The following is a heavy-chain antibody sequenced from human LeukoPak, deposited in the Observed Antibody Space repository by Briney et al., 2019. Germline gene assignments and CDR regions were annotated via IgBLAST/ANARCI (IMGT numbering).Heavy chain of an antibody. V-gene: IGHV4-59*01. CDR3: ARDLFPSLGAFDI. CDR1: GGSISSYY. CDR2: IYYSGST. J-gene: IGHJ3*02. D-gene: IGHD1-26*01. Sequence: PSETLSLTCTVSGGSISSYYWSWLRQPPGKGLEGIGYIYYSGSTNYNPSLKSRVTISVDTSKNQFSLKLSSVTAADTAVYYCARDLFPSLGAFDIWGQRTMVTVSS.